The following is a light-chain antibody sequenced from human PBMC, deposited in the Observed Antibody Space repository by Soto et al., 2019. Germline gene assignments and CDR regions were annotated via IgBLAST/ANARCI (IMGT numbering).Light chain of an antibody. V-gene: IGKV1-9*01. Sequence: DIQLTQSPSFLSASVGDRVTITCRASQGISSYLAWYQQKPGKAPNLLIYAASTLQSGVPSRFSGSGSGTEFTLTISSLQPVDFATYYCQQINSYPYTFGQGTKLDIK. CDR1: QGISSY. CDR3: QQINSYPYT. CDR2: AAS. J-gene: IGKJ2*01.